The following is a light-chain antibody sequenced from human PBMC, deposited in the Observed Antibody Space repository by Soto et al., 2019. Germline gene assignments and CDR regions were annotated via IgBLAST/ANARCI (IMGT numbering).Light chain of an antibody. CDR3: QLYNSWSQIT. V-gene: IGKV3-15*01. J-gene: IGKJ5*01. CDR1: QSIRIN. CDR2: GAF. Sequence: EIVMTQSPATLSVSPGERATLSCRASQSIRINVGWYQQRPGQAPRRLIYGAFTRATGSPARFSGSGSGTEFTLTISSLDSENSAIYYCQLYNSWSQITFGQGTRLEIK.